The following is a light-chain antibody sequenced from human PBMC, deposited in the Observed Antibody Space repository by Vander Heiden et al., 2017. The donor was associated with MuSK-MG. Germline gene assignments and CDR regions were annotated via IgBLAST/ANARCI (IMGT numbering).Light chain of an antibody. J-gene: IGLJ1*01. V-gene: IGLV2-11*01. CDR2: DVT. CDR3: CAYAGTYTWV. CDR1: SSDVGNYDY. Sequence: QSALTQPRSVSGSPGQSVTIFCTGTSSDVGNYDYVSWYQHHPGKAPKLLIYDVTKRPAGVPDRFSASKSGNTASLTISGLQGEDEADYYCCAYAGTYTWVFGTGTRLTVL.